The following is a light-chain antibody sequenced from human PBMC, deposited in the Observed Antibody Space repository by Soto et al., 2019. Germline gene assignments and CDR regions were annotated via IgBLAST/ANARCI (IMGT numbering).Light chain of an antibody. CDR2: GAS. V-gene: IGKV3-20*01. CDR3: QQYGSSPPIT. CDR1: QSVASNY. Sequence: EIVLTQSPGTLSLSPGERATFSCRASQSVASNYLAWYQQKPGQAPRLLIYGASSRATGIPDRFSGSGSGTDFTLTIIRLEPEDFAVYYCQQYGSSPPITFGGGTKVEIK. J-gene: IGKJ4*01.